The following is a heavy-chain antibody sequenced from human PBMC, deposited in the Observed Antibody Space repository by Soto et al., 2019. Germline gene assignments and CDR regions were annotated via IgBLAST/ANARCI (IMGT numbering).Heavy chain of an antibody. J-gene: IGHJ4*02. CDR2: IHSSGGT. D-gene: IGHD2-15*01. CDR1: GASIKSRNYF. CDR3: GRLAEAATGHTDFDF. Sequence: ETLSLTCTVSGASIKSRNYFWGWIRQPPGKGLEFVGSIHSSGGTYYNPSLKSRVTVSVDLSNSHFSLSLKSLTATDTAVYYCGRLAEAATGHTDFDFWGQGTLVTVSS. V-gene: IGHV4-39*02.